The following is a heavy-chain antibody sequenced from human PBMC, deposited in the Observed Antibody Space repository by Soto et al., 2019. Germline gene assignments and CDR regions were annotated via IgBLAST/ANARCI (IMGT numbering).Heavy chain of an antibody. CDR3: ARGRTIWSGRENNWFDP. Sequence: SETLSLTCAVYGGSFSGYYWSWIRQPPGKGLEWIGEINHSGSTNYNPSLKSRVTISVDTSKNQFSLKLSSVTAADTAVYYCARGRTIWSGRENNWFDPWGQGTLVTVSS. CDR2: INHSGST. D-gene: IGHD3-3*01. J-gene: IGHJ5*02. V-gene: IGHV4-34*01. CDR1: GGSFSGYY.